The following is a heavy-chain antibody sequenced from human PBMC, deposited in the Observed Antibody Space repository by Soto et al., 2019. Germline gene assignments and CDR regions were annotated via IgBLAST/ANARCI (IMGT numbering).Heavy chain of an antibody. D-gene: IGHD4-17*01. CDR1: GGSISSGGYY. J-gene: IGHJ6*03. CDR3: ARDGRGDYGYYYYMDV. Sequence: PSETLSLTCTVSGGSISSGGYYWSWIRQHPGKGLEWIGYIYYSGSTYYNPSLKSRVTISVDTSKNQFSLKLSSVTAADTAVYYCARDGRGDYGYYYYMDVWGKGTTVTVS. CDR2: IYYSGST. V-gene: IGHV4-31*03.